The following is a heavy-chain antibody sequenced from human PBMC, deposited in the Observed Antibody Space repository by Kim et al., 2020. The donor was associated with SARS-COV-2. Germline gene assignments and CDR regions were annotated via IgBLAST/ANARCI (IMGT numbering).Heavy chain of an antibody. CDR1: GGSFSGYY. Sequence: SETLSLTCAVYGGSFSGYYWSWIRQPPGKGLEWIGEINHSGSTNYNPSLKSRVTISVDTSKNQFSLKLSSVTAADTAVYYCARGLGVMITFGGVIVIPRSYGMDVWGQGTTVTVSS. J-gene: IGHJ6*02. CDR2: INHSGST. CDR3: ARGLGVMITFGGVIVIPRSYGMDV. D-gene: IGHD3-16*02. V-gene: IGHV4-34*01.